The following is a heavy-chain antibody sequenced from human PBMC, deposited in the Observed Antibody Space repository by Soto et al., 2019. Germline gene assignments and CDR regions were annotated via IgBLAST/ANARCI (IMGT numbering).Heavy chain of an antibody. Sequence: GGSLRLSCAASGFTFSSYAMSWVRQAPGKGLEWVSVISGSGVSTYYADSVKGRFAISRDKSKNTLYLQMNSLRAEDTAVYFCAKDMEMTGSCTNGLCWTLDYWGPGTLVTVSS. CDR2: ISGSGVST. J-gene: IGHJ4*02. CDR1: GFTFSSYA. CDR3: AKDMEMTGSCTNGLCWTLDY. V-gene: IGHV3-23*01. D-gene: IGHD2-8*01.